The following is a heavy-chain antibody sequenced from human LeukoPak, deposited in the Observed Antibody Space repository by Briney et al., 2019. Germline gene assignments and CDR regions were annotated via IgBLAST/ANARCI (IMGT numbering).Heavy chain of an antibody. CDR3: ARDVDTFFDY. V-gene: IGHV4-4*07. D-gene: IGHD5-18*01. J-gene: IGHJ4*02. Sequence: PSETLSLTCTVSGGSMRSYYWSWLRQPAGKGLEWIWRIYASRSTYYNPSLKSRVTMSVDTSKNQFSLKLTSVTAADTAVYYCARDVDTFFDYWGQGTLVTVSS. CDR1: GGSMRSYY. CDR2: IYASRST.